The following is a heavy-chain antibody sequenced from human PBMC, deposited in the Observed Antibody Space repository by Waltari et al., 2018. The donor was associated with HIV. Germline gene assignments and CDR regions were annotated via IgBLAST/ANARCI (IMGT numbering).Heavy chain of an antibody. CDR3: ARDRKKGHDRDAFDI. CDR2: IYYSGST. Sequence: QVQLQESGPGLVKPSQTLSLTCTVSGGSISSGDYSWSWLRQHPGKGLEWIGYIYYSGSTYYNPSLKSRVTISVDTSKNQFSLKLSSVTAADTAVYYCARDRKKGHDRDAFDIWGQGTMVTVSS. J-gene: IGHJ3*02. V-gene: IGHV4-31*03. CDR1: GGSISSGDYS. D-gene: IGHD3-22*01.